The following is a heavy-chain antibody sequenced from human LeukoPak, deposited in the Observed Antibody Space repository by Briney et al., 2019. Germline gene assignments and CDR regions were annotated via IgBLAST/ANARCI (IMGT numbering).Heavy chain of an antibody. CDR2: IKQDGSEK. D-gene: IGHD4-17*01. CDR3: AREGYGDYGRGAFDI. CDR1: GFTFSSYA. J-gene: IGHJ3*02. V-gene: IGHV3-7*01. Sequence: PGGSLRLSCAASGFTFSSYAMSWVRQAPGKGLEWVANIKQDGSEKYYVDSVKGRFTISRDNAKNSLYLQMNSLRAEDTAVYYCAREGYGDYGRGAFDIWGQGTMVTVSS.